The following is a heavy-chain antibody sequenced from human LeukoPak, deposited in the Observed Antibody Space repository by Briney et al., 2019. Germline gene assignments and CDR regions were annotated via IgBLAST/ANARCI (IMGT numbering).Heavy chain of an antibody. CDR1: GGSVSSGSYY. CDR2: IYYSGST. J-gene: IGHJ4*02. V-gene: IGHV4-61*01. Sequence: SETLSLTCTVSGGSVSSGSYYWSWIRQPPGKGLEWIGYIYYSGSTNYNPSLKSRVTISVDTSKNQFSLKLSSVTAADTAVYYCARGRRAERLLDWGQGTLVTVSS. CDR3: ARGRRAERLLD. D-gene: IGHD1-1*01.